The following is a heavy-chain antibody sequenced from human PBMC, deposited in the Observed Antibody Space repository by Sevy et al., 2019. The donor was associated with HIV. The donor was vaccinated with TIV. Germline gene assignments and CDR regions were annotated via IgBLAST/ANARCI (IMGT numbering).Heavy chain of an antibody. V-gene: IGHV4-34*01. Sequence: PSETLSLTCAVYGGSFSGYYWSWIRQPPGKGLEWIGEINHSGSTHYNPSLKSRVTISVDTSKNQFSLKLNSVTAADTAVYYCARYRVAGNFDYWGQGTLVTVSS. CDR1: GGSFSGYY. CDR2: INHSGST. CDR3: ARYRVAGNFDY. D-gene: IGHD6-19*01. J-gene: IGHJ4*02.